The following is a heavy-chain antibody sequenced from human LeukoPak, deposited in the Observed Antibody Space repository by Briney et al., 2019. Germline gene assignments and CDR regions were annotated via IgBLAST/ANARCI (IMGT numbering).Heavy chain of an antibody. D-gene: IGHD3-16*02. V-gene: IGHV4-59*11. CDR2: MYYSGIT. Sequence: PSETLSLTCAVSGGSITSHYYSWIRQPPGKGLEWIGYMYYSGITNYNPSLKTRVTLSVDTSKNQFSLKLSSVTAADTAVYYCAREVITAGYYMDVWGKGTTVTVSS. J-gene: IGHJ6*03. CDR3: AREVITAGYYMDV. CDR1: GGSITSHY.